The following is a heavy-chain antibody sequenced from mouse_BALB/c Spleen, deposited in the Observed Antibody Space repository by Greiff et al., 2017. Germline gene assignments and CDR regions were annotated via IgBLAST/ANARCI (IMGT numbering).Heavy chain of an antibody. Sequence: EVMLVESGGGLVQPGGSRKLSCAASGFTFSSFGMHWVRQAPEKGLEWVAYISSGSSTIYYADTVKGRFTISRDNPKNTLFLQMTSLRSEDTAMYYCASHDYDDAMDYWGQGTSVTVSS. CDR1: GFTFSSFG. J-gene: IGHJ4*01. D-gene: IGHD2-4*01. V-gene: IGHV5-17*02. CDR2: ISSGSSTI. CDR3: ASHDYDDAMDY.